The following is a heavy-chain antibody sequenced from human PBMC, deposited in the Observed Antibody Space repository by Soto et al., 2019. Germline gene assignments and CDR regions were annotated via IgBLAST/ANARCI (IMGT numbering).Heavy chain of an antibody. J-gene: IGHJ6*03. D-gene: IGHD2-15*01. Sequence: EVQLVESGGGLVQPGGSLRLSCVASGFTFSNYWMYWVRQAPGEGLVWVSRINNDGSVSSYEDSVKGRLTISRDNVKNTLYLQMDSVRAEDTAVYYCERCGCFGGTCYSLAGSFYYYMDVWGKGTTVTVFS. V-gene: IGHV3-74*01. CDR3: ERCGCFGGTCYSLAGSFYYYMDV. CDR2: INNDGSVS. CDR1: GFTFSNYW.